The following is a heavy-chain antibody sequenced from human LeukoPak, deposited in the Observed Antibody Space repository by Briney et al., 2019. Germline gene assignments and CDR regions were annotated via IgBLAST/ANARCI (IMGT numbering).Heavy chain of an antibody. J-gene: IGHJ3*02. Sequence: SETLSLTCAVYGGSFSGYYWSWIRQPPGKGLEWIGEINHSGSTNYNPSLKSRVTISVDTSKNQFSLKLSSVTAADTAVYYCARGLGAFDIWGQGTMVTVSS. D-gene: IGHD3-16*01. CDR2: INHSGST. CDR3: ARGLGAFDI. V-gene: IGHV4-34*01. CDR1: GGSFSGYY.